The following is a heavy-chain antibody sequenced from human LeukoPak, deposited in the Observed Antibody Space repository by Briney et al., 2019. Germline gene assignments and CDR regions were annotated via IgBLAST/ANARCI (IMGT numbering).Heavy chain of an antibody. CDR1: GFTFSSYS. V-gene: IGHV3-7*01. CDR3: AREGSSSSYFDY. D-gene: IGHD6-6*01. Sequence: PGGSLRLSCAASGFTFSSYSMNWVRQAPGKGLEWVANINQDGSDKNYVDSVKGRFTISRDNAKNSLYLQMNSLRAEDTAVYYCAREGSSSSYFDYWGQGTLVTVSS. CDR2: INQDGSDK. J-gene: IGHJ4*02.